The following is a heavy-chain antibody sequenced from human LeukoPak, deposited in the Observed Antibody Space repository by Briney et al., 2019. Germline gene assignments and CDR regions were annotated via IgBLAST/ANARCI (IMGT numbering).Heavy chain of an antibody. V-gene: IGHV3-21*01. CDR1: GFTFSSYS. J-gene: IGHJ5*02. Sequence: GGSLRLSCAASGFTFSSYSMNWVSQAPGKGMEWDSSISIISCYIFYSDSFTRRFTISRDNAKNSLYLQMNSLRAEDTAVYYCARISVAYCGGDCYSGFDLWGQGTLVTVSS. CDR2: ISIISCYI. CDR3: ARISVAYCGGDCYSGFDL. D-gene: IGHD2-21*02.